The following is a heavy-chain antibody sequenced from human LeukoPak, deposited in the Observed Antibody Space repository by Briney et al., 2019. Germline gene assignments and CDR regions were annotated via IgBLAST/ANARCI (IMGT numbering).Heavy chain of an antibody. V-gene: IGHV3-48*03. J-gene: IGHJ4*02. CDR2: ISSSGSTI. CDR1: GFTFSSYE. CDR3: AREELRYSSGSSHSYFDY. Sequence: GGSLRLSCAASGFTFSSYEMNWVRQAPGKGLEWVSYISSSGSTIYYADSVKGRFTISRDNAKNSLYLQMDSLIAEDTAVYYCAREELRYSSGSSHSYFDYCGQGTLVTVSS. D-gene: IGHD6-19*01.